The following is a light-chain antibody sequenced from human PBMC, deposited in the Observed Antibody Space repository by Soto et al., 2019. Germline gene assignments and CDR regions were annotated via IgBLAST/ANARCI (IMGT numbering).Light chain of an antibody. Sequence: EIVLTQSPGTLSLSPGERATLSCRASQSVSSTYLAWYQQKPGQAPRLLIYGASSRATGIPDRFSGSGSGTVFTLTISRLEPEDFAVYYCQQFERSPRYTFGQGTKLEMK. V-gene: IGKV3-20*01. CDR1: QSVSSTY. J-gene: IGKJ2*01. CDR2: GAS. CDR3: QQFERSPRYT.